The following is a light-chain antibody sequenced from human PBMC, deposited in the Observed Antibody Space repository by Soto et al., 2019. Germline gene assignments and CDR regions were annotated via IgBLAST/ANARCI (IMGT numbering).Light chain of an antibody. CDR3: QQYGSSPPIT. V-gene: IGKV3-20*01. Sequence: EIVLTQSPGTLSLSPGERATLSCRASQSFNSIYLAWYQQKPGQAPRLLIYGASRRATGIPDRFSGSGSGTDFTLTISRLEPEDFAVYYCQQYGSSPPITFGQGTRLEIK. J-gene: IGKJ5*01. CDR2: GAS. CDR1: QSFNSIY.